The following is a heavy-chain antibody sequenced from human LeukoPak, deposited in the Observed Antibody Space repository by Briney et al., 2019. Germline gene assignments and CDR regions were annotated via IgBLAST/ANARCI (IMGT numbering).Heavy chain of an antibody. V-gene: IGHV4-38-2*02. CDR3: ARVYYSSSYDYWYFDL. Sequence: PSETLSLTCTVSGYSISSGYYWGWIRQPPGKGLEWIGSIYHSGSTYYNPSLKSRVTISVDTSKNQFSLELSSVTAADTAVYYCARVYYSSSYDYWYFDLWGRGTLVTVSS. CDR2: IYHSGST. J-gene: IGHJ2*01. D-gene: IGHD6-13*01. CDR1: GYSISSGYY.